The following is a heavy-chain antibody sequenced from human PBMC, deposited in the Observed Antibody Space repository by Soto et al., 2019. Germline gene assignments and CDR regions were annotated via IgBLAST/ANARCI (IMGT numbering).Heavy chain of an antibody. V-gene: IGHV4-30-2*01. Sequence: SETLSLTCAVSGGSVSSGVFSWNWIRQPPGQGLEWIGYISHGGSPHYTPSLRSRVSISVDRSTNVISLNLTSMTPADTAVYFCARSHYYYAMDVWGQGTTVTVSS. CDR3: ARSHYYYAMDV. J-gene: IGHJ6*02. CDR1: GGSVSSGVFS. CDR2: ISHGGSP.